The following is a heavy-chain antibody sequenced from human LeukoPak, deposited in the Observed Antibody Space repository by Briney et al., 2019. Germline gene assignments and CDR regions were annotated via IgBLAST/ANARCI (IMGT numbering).Heavy chain of an antibody. Sequence: SVKVSCKGSGGTFRSYAISWVRQAPGQGLEWMGRIIPVLGIANYAQKFQGRVTITADKSTSTAYMELSSLRSEDTAVYYCARAHISGDYDSSGYPFDYWGQGTLVTVSS. CDR3: ARAHISGDYDSSGYPFDY. J-gene: IGHJ4*02. CDR1: GGTFRSYA. V-gene: IGHV1-69*04. D-gene: IGHD3-22*01. CDR2: IIPVLGIA.